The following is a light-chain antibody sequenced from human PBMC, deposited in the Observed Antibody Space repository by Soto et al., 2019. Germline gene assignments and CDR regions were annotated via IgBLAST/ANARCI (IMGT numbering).Light chain of an antibody. V-gene: IGLV1-40*01. CDR2: NNN. J-gene: IGLJ3*02. Sequence: QSVLTQPPSVSGAPGQRVTISCTGSSSNFGAGYDVHWYQQLPGTAPKLLIYNNNNRPSGVPGRFSGSKSGTSASLAITGLQAEDEADYYCQSYDSSLSSWVFGTGTKLTVL. CDR3: QSYDSSLSSWV. CDR1: SSNFGAGYD.